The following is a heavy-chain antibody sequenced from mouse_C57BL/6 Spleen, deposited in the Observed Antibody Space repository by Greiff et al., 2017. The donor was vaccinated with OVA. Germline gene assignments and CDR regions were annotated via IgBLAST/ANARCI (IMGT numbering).Heavy chain of an antibody. CDR2: ISNDGSN. V-gene: IGHV3-6*01. J-gene: IGHJ2*01. CDR1: GYSITSGYY. CDR3: AGWDYYGYFDY. D-gene: IGHD1-1*01. Sequence: EVKLMESGPGLVKPSQSLSLTCSVSGYSITSGYYCNWSRQFPGNKLEWMGYISNDGSNNYNPTFKNRISITRDTSTNQFFLKLNSVTTEDTATYYCAGWDYYGYFDYWGQGTTLTVSS.